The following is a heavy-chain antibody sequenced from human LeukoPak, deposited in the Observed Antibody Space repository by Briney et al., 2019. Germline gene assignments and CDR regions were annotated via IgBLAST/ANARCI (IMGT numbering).Heavy chain of an antibody. Sequence: GGSLRLSCAASGFTFSTYSMNWVRQAPGKGLEWVSSIGSSSAYIYYADSVKGRFTIPRDNAKNSVFLQMNSLSAEDTAVYYCASGGTAAAGIEDWGQGTLVTVSS. CDR3: ASGGTAAAGIED. CDR1: GFTFSTYS. V-gene: IGHV3-21*01. CDR2: IGSSSAYI. J-gene: IGHJ4*02. D-gene: IGHD6-13*01.